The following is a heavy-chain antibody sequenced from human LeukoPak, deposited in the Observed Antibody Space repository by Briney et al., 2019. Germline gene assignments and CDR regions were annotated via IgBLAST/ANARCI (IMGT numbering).Heavy chain of an antibody. V-gene: IGHV1-24*01. J-gene: IGHJ4*02. D-gene: IGHD3-9*01. CDR1: GSTLTTIS. CDR3: ATRAIVYDY. CDR2: LCPRDGET. Sequence: ASVKVSCTVSGSTLTTISIDWVRQTPGKGLEWMGSLCPRDGETIYAQKFQGRFKMTADTATDTAYMEMSSLESGDTALYYCATRAIVYDYWGQGTLVTVSS.